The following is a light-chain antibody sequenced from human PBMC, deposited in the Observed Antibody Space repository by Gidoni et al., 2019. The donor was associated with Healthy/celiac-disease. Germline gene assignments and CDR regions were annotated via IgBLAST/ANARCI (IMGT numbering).Light chain of an antibody. V-gene: IGLV1-40*01. J-gene: IGLJ1*01. CDR3: QSYDSGLSGYV. CDR2: GTS. Sequence: SVLPLPPSVSAAPWQRVTISCTGSSSNIGAGYDVHWYQQLPGTAPKLLIYGTSNRPSGVPDRFAGSKSGTAASLAISGLQAEDEADYYCQSYDSGLSGYVFGTGTKVTVL. CDR1: SSNIGAGYD.